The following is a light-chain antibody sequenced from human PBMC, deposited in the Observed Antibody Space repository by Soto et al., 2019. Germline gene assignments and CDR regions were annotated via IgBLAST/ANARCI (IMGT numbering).Light chain of an antibody. CDR2: RAD. V-gene: IGLV1-47*01. Sequence: QSVLTQPPSASGTPGQTVTISCSGRNSNIGSNYVYWYQQLPGTAPRLLMYRADQRPSGVPDRFSGSKSGTSASLAISGLRSEDEADYYCAAWDDTLSGLVFGGETKLPVL. CDR3: AAWDDTLSGLV. J-gene: IGLJ2*01. CDR1: NSNIGSNY.